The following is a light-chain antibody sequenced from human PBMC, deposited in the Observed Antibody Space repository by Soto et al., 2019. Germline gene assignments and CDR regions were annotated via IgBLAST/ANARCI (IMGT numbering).Light chain of an antibody. CDR2: ESD. CDR1: SSNIGHNY. J-gene: IGLJ1*01. V-gene: IGLV1-51*02. CDR3: GTWDSRLSAYV. Sequence: QSVLTQPPSVSAAPGQRGTISCSGSSSNIGHNYVSWYQQLPGTAPKLLIYESDKRPSGIPDRFSVSKSGTSATLGITGLQTGDEVDYYCGTWDSRLSAYVFGPGTKLTVL.